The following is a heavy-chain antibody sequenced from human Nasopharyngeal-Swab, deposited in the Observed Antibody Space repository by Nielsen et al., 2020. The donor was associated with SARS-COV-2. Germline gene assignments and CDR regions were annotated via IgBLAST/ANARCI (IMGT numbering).Heavy chain of an antibody. CDR1: GGSFSGYY. Sequence: SETLSLTCAVYGGSFSGYYWNWIRQAPGKGLEWIGEINHSGSTNYNPSLKSRVTISVDPSKNQLSLKLHSVTAADTAVYYCARVLVSLTGDLDSWGRGTPVTVSS. CDR2: INHSGST. CDR3: ARVLVSLTGDLDS. V-gene: IGHV4-34*01. D-gene: IGHD3-10*01. J-gene: IGHJ4*02.